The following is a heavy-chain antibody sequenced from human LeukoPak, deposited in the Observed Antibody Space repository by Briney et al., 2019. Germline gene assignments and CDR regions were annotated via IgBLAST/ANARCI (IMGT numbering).Heavy chain of an antibody. J-gene: IGHJ4*02. Sequence: SETLSLTCTVSGGSINGYYWGWIRQPPGKGLEWIAYIDYSGNTDYNPSLKSRVTISIDTSKNQFSLKVRSVTAADSAIYYCARTASMVTTVIDYWGQGTLVTVSS. CDR3: ARTASMVTTVIDY. D-gene: IGHD4-17*01. CDR1: GGSINGYY. V-gene: IGHV4-59*12. CDR2: IDYSGNT.